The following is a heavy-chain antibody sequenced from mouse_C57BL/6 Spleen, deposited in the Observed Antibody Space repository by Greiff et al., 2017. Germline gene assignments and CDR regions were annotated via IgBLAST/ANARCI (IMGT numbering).Heavy chain of an antibody. D-gene: IGHD2-3*01. CDR3: ARDKDGYYKDSWFAY. Sequence: DVQLQESGGGLVKPGGSLKLSCAASGFTFSSYAMSWVRQTPEKRLEWVATISDGGSYTYYPDNVKGRFTISRDNAKNNLYLQMSHLKSEDTAMYYCARDKDGYYKDSWFAYWGQGTLVTVSA. CDR1: GFTFSSYA. V-gene: IGHV5-4*01. CDR2: ISDGGSYT. J-gene: IGHJ3*01.